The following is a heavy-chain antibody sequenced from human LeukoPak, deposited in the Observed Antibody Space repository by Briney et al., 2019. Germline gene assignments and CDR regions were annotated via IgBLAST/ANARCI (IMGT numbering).Heavy chain of an antibody. CDR3: ARGYSYLDY. CDR2: VKEDGSEK. D-gene: IGHD1-26*01. V-gene: IGHV3-7*05. CDR1: GFSFATYW. Sequence: GGSLRLSCAVSGFSFATYWMTWVRQAPGKGLEWVASVKEDGSEKYLVDSVKGRFSISRDNAKNSLFLQLNSLSAEDTAVYYCARGYSYLDYWGQGTLVTVSS. J-gene: IGHJ4*02.